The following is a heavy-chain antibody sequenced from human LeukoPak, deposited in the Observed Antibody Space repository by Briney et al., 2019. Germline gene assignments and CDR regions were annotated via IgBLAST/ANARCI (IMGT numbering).Heavy chain of an antibody. J-gene: IGHJ6*02. CDR2: IKRDGSEK. V-gene: IGHV3-7*04. D-gene: IGHD3-22*01. CDR1: GFTFSNYW. Sequence: GGSLRLSCAASGFTFSNYWMSWVRQAPGKGLEWVANIKRDGSEKYYVDSVKGRFTISRDNAKNSLYLQMNSLRAEDTAVYYCARDRYSSGGLDVWGQGTTVTVSS. CDR3: ARDRYSSGGLDV.